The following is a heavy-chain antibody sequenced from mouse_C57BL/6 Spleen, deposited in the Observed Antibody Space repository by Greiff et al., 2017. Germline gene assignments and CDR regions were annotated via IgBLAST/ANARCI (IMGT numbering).Heavy chain of an antibody. V-gene: IGHV1-15*01. CDR1: GYTFTDYG. CDR3: THVTTVVAYYFDY. D-gene: IGHD1-1*01. Sequence: VQLQQPGAELVRPGASVTLSCKASGYTFTDYGMHWVKQTPVHGLEWIGAIDPATGGTAYNQKFKGKAILTADKSSSTAYMQLRSLTSEDCAVYYCTHVTTVVAYYFDYWGQGTTLTVSS. CDR2: IDPATGGT. J-gene: IGHJ2*01.